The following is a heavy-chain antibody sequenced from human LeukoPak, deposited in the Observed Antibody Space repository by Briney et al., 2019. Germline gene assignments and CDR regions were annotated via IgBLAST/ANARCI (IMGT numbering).Heavy chain of an antibody. D-gene: IGHD3-16*02. V-gene: IGHV3-30*02. CDR3: ARAPDLSGLGELSPFDS. J-gene: IGHJ4*02. CDR2: IRYDGDNK. CDR1: AFTFSTYG. Sequence: GGSLRLSCAASAFTFSTYGMHWVRQAPGKGLEWVAFIRYDGDNKYYADSVKGRFTISRDNAKNSLYLQMNSLTAEDTAVYYCARAPDLSGLGELSPFDSWGQGTLVTVSS.